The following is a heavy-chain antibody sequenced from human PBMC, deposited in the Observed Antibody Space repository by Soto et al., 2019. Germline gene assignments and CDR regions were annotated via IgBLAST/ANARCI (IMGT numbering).Heavy chain of an antibody. CDR3: ARGGRDTAMASFDY. CDR2: INPNSGGT. V-gene: IGHV1-2*04. J-gene: IGHJ4*02. D-gene: IGHD5-18*01. Sequence: PVKLTWKDSGYALTGSYLQWVRQAHGQGLEWMGWINPNSGGTNYAQKFQGWVTMTRDTSISTAYMELSRLRSDDTAVYYCARGGRDTAMASFDYWGQGTLVTVSS. CDR1: GYALTGSY.